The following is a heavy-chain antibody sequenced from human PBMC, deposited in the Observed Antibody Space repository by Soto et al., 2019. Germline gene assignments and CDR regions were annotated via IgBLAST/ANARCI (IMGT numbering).Heavy chain of an antibody. J-gene: IGHJ5*02. CDR3: VRDGTKTLRDWFDP. V-gene: IGHV4-4*07. CDR1: VASISGFD. CDR2: IYATGTT. Sequence: PSETLSLTCTVSVASISGFDWSWIRKCAGKGLEWIGRIYATGTTDYNPSLKSRVMMSVDTSKKQFSLKLRSVRAADTAVYYCVRDGTKTLRDWFDPWGQGTSVTVS. D-gene: IGHD1-1*01.